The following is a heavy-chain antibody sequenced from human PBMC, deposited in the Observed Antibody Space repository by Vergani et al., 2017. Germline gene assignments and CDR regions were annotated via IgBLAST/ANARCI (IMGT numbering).Heavy chain of an antibody. V-gene: IGHV4-30-4*08. CDR2: IYYSGST. J-gene: IGHJ4*02. D-gene: IGHD2-15*01. CDR1: GGSISSGDYY. Sequence: QVQLQESGPGLVKPSQTLSLTCTVSGGSISSGDYYWSWIRQPPGKGLEWIGYIYYSGSTYYNPSLKSRVTISVDTSKNQFSLKLSSVTAADTAVYYCARWVGVVAAQRYYFDYWGQGTLVTVSS. CDR3: ARWVGVVAAQRYYFDY.